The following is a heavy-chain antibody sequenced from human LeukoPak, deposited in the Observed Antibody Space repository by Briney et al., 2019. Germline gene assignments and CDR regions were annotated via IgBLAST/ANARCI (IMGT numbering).Heavy chain of an antibody. CDR3: ARDGYNWNFEFDY. CDR1: GFTFSSYE. D-gene: IGHD1-7*01. V-gene: IGHV3-7*01. J-gene: IGHJ4*02. Sequence: GGSLRLSCAASGFTFSSYEMNWVRQAPGKGLEWVANIKQDGSEKYYVDSVKGRFTISRDNAKNSLYLQMNSLRAEDTAVYYCARDGYNWNFEFDYWGQGTLVTVSS. CDR2: IKQDGSEK.